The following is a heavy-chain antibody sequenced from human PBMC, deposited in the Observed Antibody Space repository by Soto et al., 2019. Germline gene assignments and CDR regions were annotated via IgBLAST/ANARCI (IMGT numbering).Heavy chain of an antibody. D-gene: IGHD3-10*01. CDR3: AKARHGSGTYSYFDY. CDR1: GFTFSSYA. Sequence: QVQLVESGGGVVQPGRSLRLSCAASGFTFSSYAMHWVRQAPGNGLEWVAVIWYDGSSKNYADPVKGRFTISRDNSKNTLYLQMNSLRTEDTAVYYCAKARHGSGTYSYFDYWGQGIPVTVSS. V-gene: IGHV3-30*18. J-gene: IGHJ4*02. CDR2: IWYDGSSK.